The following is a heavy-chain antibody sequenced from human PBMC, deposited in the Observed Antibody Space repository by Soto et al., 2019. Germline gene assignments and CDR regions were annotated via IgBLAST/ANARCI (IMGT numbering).Heavy chain of an antibody. CDR2: ISGSGSYT. CDR3: PKGGASRYTYGYADYCGGMDV. J-gene: IGHJ6*02. D-gene: IGHD5-18*01. Sequence: EVQLSESGGGLVQPGGSLRLSCAASGFTFRNYDMSWVRRAPGKGLDWVSAISGSGSYTHYADSEKGRFTISRDNTMNTLYLQPTSLRAEDTSVYYCPKGGASRYTYGYADYCGGMDVWGQATAVTASS. CDR1: GFTFRNYD. V-gene: IGHV3-23*01.